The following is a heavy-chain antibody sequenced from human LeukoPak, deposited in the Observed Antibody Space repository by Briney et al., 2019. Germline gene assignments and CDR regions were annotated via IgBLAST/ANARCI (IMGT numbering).Heavy chain of an antibody. Sequence: ASVKVSCKAFGYTFTSNYMHWVRQAPGQGPEWMGVISPSGGSTTYAQKFQGRVTLTRDMSTSTDYLELSSLRSEDTAVYYCARVADGSGSYYYYYMDVWGKGTTVTVSS. V-gene: IGHV1-46*01. D-gene: IGHD3-10*01. CDR3: ARVADGSGSYYYYYMDV. J-gene: IGHJ6*03. CDR2: ISPSGGST. CDR1: GYTFTSNY.